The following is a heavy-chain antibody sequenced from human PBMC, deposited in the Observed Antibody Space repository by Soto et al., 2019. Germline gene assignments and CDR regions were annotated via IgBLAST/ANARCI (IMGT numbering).Heavy chain of an antibody. V-gene: IGHV4-31*03. D-gene: IGHD3-22*01. J-gene: IGHJ4*02. CDR1: RSPISIGGYC. CDR3: AKYYDSSGYKYRGGDFFVY. CDR2: IYYSGST. Sequence: PSEILSLTYTVSRSPISIGGYCWSCIRQHPGKGIEWIGYIYYSGSTYYNPSLKSRVTISVDTSKNQFSLKLSPVTAADTAVYYCAKYYDSSGYKYRGGDFFVYWGQGTLVTVSS.